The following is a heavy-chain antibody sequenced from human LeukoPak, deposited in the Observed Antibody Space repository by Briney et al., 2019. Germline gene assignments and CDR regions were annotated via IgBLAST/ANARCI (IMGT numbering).Heavy chain of an antibody. V-gene: IGHV4-39*07. CDR2: IYYSGST. CDR3: ARLAVAVVYAFDI. J-gene: IGHJ3*02. D-gene: IGHD6-19*01. CDR1: GGSISSSSYY. Sequence: PSQTLSLTCTVSGGSISSSSYYWGWLRHPPGEGLEWIGSIYYSGSTYYNPSLKSRVTISVDTSKHQFSLKLSSVTAADTAVYYCARLAVAVVYAFDIWGQGTMVTVSS.